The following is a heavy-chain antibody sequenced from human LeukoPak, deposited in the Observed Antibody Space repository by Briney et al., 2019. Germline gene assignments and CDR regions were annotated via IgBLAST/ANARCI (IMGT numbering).Heavy chain of an antibody. V-gene: IGHV3-33*01. Sequence: GGSLRLSCAASGFTFSSYGMHWVRQAPGKGLEWVAVIWYDGSNKYYADSMKGRFTISRDNSKNTLYLQMNSLRAEDTAVYYCARDLTRYSYGLYYFDYWGQGTLVTVSS. CDR3: ARDLTRYSYGLYYFDY. CDR1: GFTFSSYG. CDR2: IWYDGSNK. D-gene: IGHD5-18*01. J-gene: IGHJ4*02.